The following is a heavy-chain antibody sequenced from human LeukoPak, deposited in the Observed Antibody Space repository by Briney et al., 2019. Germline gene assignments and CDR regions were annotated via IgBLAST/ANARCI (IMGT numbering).Heavy chain of an antibody. J-gene: IGHJ5*02. D-gene: IGHD2-2*01. CDR3: ARDRESYCSSTSCSNWFDP. Sequence: ASVKVSCKASGYTFTSYGISWVRQAPGQGLEWMGWISAYNGNTNYAQKLQGRVTMTTDTSTSTAYMELRSLRSDDTAVYYCARDRESYCSSTSCSNWFDPWGQGTLVTVS. CDR2: ISAYNGNT. CDR1: GYTFTSYG. V-gene: IGHV1-18*01.